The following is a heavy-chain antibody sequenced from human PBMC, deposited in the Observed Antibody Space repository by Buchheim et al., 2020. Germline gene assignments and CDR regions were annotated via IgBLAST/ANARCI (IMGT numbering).Heavy chain of an antibody. Sequence: EVQLVESGGGLVKPGGSLRLSCAASGFTFSSYSMNWVRQAPGKGLEWVSSISSSSSYIYYADSVKGRFTISRDKAENSQYLQMNSLRAEDTAVYYCAREGRQQLVLSGMDVWGQGTT. J-gene: IGHJ6*02. CDR1: GFTFSSYS. CDR2: ISSSSSYI. V-gene: IGHV3-21*01. D-gene: IGHD6-13*01. CDR3: AREGRQQLVLSGMDV.